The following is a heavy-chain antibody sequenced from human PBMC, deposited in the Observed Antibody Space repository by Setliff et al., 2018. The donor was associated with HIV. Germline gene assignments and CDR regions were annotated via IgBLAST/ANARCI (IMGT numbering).Heavy chain of an antibody. CDR2: IRYDGSNK. Sequence: GSLRLSCAASGFTFSSYGMHWVRQAPGKGLEWVAFIRYDGSNKYYADSVKGRFTISRDNSKNTLYLQMNSLRAEDTAVYYCTKNLYSSRWSPLDYWGQGTLVTVSS. CDR3: TKNLYSSRWSPLDY. D-gene: IGHD6-13*01. J-gene: IGHJ4*02. CDR1: GFTFSSYG. V-gene: IGHV3-30*02.